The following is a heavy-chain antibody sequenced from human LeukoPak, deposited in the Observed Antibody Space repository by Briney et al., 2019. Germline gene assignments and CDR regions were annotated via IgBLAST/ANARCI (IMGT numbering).Heavy chain of an antibody. V-gene: IGHV3-15*01. CDR1: GFAFTNAW. J-gene: IGHJ4*02. Sequence: PGGSLRLSCAASGFAFTNAWMSGVRQAPGKGLEWVGRIKSKTNGGTTDYAAPVKGRFTISRDDSKNTLFLQMNTLKTEDTAMYYCTPDDPVNRPWAQKTLVTVPT. D-gene: IGHD2/OR15-2a*01. CDR3: TPDDPVNRP. CDR2: IKSKTNGGTT.